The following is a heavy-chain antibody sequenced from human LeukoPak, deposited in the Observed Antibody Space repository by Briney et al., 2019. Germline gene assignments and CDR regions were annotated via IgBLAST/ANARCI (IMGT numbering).Heavy chain of an antibody. Sequence: GGSLRLSCAASGFTFSSYSMNWVRQAPGKGLEWVSYISSSSSTMYYADSVKGRFTISRDNAKNSLYLQMNSLRDEDTAVYYCTIGRTHYYDSSGLDYWGQGTLVTVSS. V-gene: IGHV3-48*02. CDR1: GFTFSSYS. J-gene: IGHJ4*02. CDR3: TIGRTHYYDSSGLDY. CDR2: ISSSSSTM. D-gene: IGHD3-22*01.